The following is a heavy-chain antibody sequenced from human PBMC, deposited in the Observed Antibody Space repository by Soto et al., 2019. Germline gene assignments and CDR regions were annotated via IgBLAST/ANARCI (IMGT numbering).Heavy chain of an antibody. Sequence: PGGSLRLSCAASGFTFSSYSMNWVRQAPGKRLEWVSYISSSSSTIYYADSVKGRFTISRDNAKNSLYLQMNSLRDEDTAVYYCAREVGSATMIVVVITRGGDHYFDYWGQGXLVTVSS. CDR2: ISSSSSTI. CDR3: AREVGSATMIVVVITRGGDHYFDY. CDR1: GFTFSSYS. J-gene: IGHJ4*02. V-gene: IGHV3-48*02. D-gene: IGHD3-22*01.